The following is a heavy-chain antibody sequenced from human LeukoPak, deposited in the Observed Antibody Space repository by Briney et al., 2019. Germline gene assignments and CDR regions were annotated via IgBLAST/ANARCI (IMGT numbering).Heavy chain of an antibody. CDR2: INHTGST. V-gene: IGHV4-34*01. D-gene: IGHD3-10*01. Sequence: SETLSLTCVVYGGPLSGYYWSWIRQTPGKGLEWIGEINHTGSTNYNPSLRSRVTMSVDTTQKQLSLKLTSVTAADTAMYYCASKGTMFRGAVEYFHHWGQGTLVTVSS. CDR3: ASKGTMFRGAVEYFHH. CDR1: GGPLSGYY. J-gene: IGHJ1*01.